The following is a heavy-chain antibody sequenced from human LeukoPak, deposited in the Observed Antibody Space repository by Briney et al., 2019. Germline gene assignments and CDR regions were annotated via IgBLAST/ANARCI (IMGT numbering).Heavy chain of an antibody. CDR3: AKDMRYCSGGTCSLGRNYGMDV. CDR2: ISWKSGRI. D-gene: IGHD2-15*01. J-gene: IGHJ6*02. Sequence: GGSLRPSFVAPGFSFDDYAMHWGPQAPGKGLGGVSGISWKSGRILYADSVKGRFSISRDNAKNSLYLQMNSLTTEDTAFYYCAKDMRYCSGGTCSLGRNYGMDVWGQGTTVTVSS. V-gene: IGHV3-9*01. CDR1: GFSFDDYA.